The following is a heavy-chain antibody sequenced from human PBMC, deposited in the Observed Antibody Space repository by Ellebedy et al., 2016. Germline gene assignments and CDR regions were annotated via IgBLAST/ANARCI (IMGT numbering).Heavy chain of an antibody. D-gene: IGHD6-19*01. CDR2: ISGSGGST. CDR3: AKCRHSTGCLLDS. Sequence: GESLKISCAASGFTFSSYAMSWVRQAPGKGLEWVSAISGSGGSTYYADSVKGRFTISRDSSKDTLYLEMDSLRADDTAIYYCAKCRHSTGCLLDSWGQGTLVTVSS. J-gene: IGHJ4*02. V-gene: IGHV3-23*01. CDR1: GFTFSSYA.